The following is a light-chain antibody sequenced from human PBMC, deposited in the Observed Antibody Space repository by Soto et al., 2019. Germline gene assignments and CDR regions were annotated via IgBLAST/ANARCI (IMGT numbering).Light chain of an antibody. CDR1: SSNIGAGYD. V-gene: IGLV1-40*01. CDR3: QSYDSRLSV. CDR2: GNM. Sequence: QSVLTQPPSVSGAPGQRVTISCTGSSSNIGAGYDVHWYQQLPGTAPKVLIYGNMNRPSGVPDRFSGSKSGTSASLAITRLQPEDEADYYCQSYDSRLSVFGGGTKVTVL. J-gene: IGLJ2*01.